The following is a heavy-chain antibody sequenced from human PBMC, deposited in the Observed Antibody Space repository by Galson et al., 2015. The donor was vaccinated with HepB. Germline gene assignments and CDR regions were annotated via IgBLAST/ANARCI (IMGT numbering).Heavy chain of an antibody. CDR2: ISSAGTTQ. CDR1: GFTFNTYT. D-gene: IGHD1-26*01. J-gene: IGHJ4*02. V-gene: IGHV3-30-3*01. CDR3: ARDATGRGSGSYSAFDY. Sequence: SLRLSCAASGFTFNTYTMHWVRQAPGKGLEWVATISSAGTTQYYADSVRGRFTISRDNSQNILDLQMNTLRREDTAVYYCARDATGRGSGSYSAFDYWGQGTLVTVSS.